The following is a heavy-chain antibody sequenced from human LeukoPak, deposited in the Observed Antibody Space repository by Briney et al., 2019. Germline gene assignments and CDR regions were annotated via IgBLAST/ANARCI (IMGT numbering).Heavy chain of an antibody. Sequence: PSETLSLTCTVSGGSISSYYWSWIRQPPGKGLEWIGYIYYSGSTNYNPSLKSRVTISVDTSKNQFSLKLSSVTAADTAVYYCASSGIAVAGHFDYWGQGTLVTVSS. J-gene: IGHJ4*02. CDR1: GGSISSYY. D-gene: IGHD6-19*01. V-gene: IGHV4-59*01. CDR2: IYYSGST. CDR3: ASSGIAVAGHFDY.